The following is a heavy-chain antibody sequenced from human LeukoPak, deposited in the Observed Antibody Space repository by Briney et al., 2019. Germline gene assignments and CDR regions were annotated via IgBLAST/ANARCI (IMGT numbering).Heavy chain of an antibody. CDR1: GFIFSSYW. CDR2: IKQDGSER. D-gene: IGHD3-10*01. CDR3: ARDLGLDY. V-gene: IGHV3-7*03. Sequence: PGGSLRLSCAGSGFIFSSYWMSWVRQAPGKGLEWVANIKQDGSERAYVDSGTGRFTISRDKAKNSLFLQMNSLRAEDTAVHYCARDLGLDYWGQGTLVTVSS. J-gene: IGHJ4*02.